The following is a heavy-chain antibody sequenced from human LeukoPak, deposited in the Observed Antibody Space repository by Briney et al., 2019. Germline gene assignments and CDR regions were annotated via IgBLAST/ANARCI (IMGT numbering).Heavy chain of an antibody. Sequence: SETLSLTCTVSGGSISSGDYYWSWIRQPPGKGLEWIGYIYYSGSTYYNPSLKSRVTISVDTSKNQFSLKLSSVTAADTAVYYCARGPTWNADGWFEPWGQGTLVTVSS. J-gene: IGHJ5*02. D-gene: IGHD1-1*01. V-gene: IGHV4-30-4*01. CDR2: IYYSGST. CDR1: GGSISSGDYY. CDR3: ARGPTWNADGWFEP.